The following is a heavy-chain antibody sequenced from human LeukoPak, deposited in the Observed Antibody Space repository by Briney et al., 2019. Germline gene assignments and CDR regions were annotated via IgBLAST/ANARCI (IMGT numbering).Heavy chain of an antibody. CDR1: GFTFGDYA. CDR3: TRDGYGSGSYPLGY. Sequence: PGGSLRLSCTASGFTFGDYAMSWVRQAPGKGLEWVGFIRSKAYGGTTEYAASVKGRFTISRDDSKSIAYLQMNSLKTEDTAVYYCTRDGYGSGSYPLGYWGQGTLVTVSS. CDR2: IRSKAYGGTT. J-gene: IGHJ4*02. V-gene: IGHV3-49*04. D-gene: IGHD3-10*01.